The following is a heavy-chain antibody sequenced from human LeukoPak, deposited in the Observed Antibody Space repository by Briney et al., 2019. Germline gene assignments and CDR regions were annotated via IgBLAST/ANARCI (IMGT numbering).Heavy chain of an antibody. V-gene: IGHV4-34*01. Sequence: SETLSLTCAVYGGSFSGFYWSWIRHVPGKGLEWIGEINYTGSTSYNPSLKSRVTISVDTSQNQFFLLLTSVTAADTAVYYCARVAGYLPARWFDPWGQGTHVTVSS. D-gene: IGHD6-25*01. CDR1: GGSFSGFY. J-gene: IGHJ5*02. CDR3: ARVAGYLPARWFDP. CDR2: INYTGST.